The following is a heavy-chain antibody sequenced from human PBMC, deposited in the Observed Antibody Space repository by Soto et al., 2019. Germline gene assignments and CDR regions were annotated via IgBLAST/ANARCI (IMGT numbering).Heavy chain of an antibody. CDR1: GFTFNDAW. Sequence: EVRLVESRGGLVKPGGSLRLSCTASGFTFNDAWMTWIRQAPGKGLEWVGRIKSHTDDGTTDYAAPVKGRFIISRDDSKSTFYLQMNSLKTEDTAVYYCTTFYYDNEDYWGQGTLVTVSS. J-gene: IGHJ4*02. CDR3: TTFYYDNEDY. CDR2: IKSHTDDGTT. D-gene: IGHD3-22*01. V-gene: IGHV3-15*01.